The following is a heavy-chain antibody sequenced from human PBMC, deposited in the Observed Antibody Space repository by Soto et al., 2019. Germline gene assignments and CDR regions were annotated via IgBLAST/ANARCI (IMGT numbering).Heavy chain of an antibody. CDR2: ISSSSSYI. J-gene: IGHJ4*02. D-gene: IGHD3-3*02. V-gene: IGHV3-21*01. CDR3: ARELGQKFDY. CDR1: GFTFSSYS. Sequence: EVQLVESGGGLVKPGGSLRLSCAASGFTFSSYSMNWVRQAPGKGLEWVSSISSSSSYIYYADSVKGRFTISRDNAKNSLYLQMNSLRAEETAVYYCARELGQKFDYWGQVTLVTVSS.